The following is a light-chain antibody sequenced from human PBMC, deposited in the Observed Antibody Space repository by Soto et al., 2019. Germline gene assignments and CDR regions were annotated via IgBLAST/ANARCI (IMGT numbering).Light chain of an antibody. J-gene: IGLJ1*01. Sequence: QSVLNQPASVSGSPGQSITISCTGTSSVVGGYNYVSWYQQHPGKAPKLMIYDVSNRPSGVSNRFSGSKSGNTASLTISGLQAEDEADYYCSSYTSSSGYVFGTGTKVTVL. CDR3: SSYTSSSGYV. V-gene: IGLV2-14*01. CDR2: DVS. CDR1: SSVVGGYNY.